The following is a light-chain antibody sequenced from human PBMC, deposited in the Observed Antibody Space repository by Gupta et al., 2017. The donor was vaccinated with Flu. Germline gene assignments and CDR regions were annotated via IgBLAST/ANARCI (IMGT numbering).Light chain of an antibody. CDR3: QAGDSNNEV. J-gene: IGLJ3*02. CDR2: KKA. Sequence: GKTTSITCSGDKVADKYGCGYQQRAGQYHLLVIYKKAKRTSGRPERFSAGNSGNTATLTIGGTQDGDEDDYDCQAGDSNNEVFGGGTKLTVL. V-gene: IGLV3-1*01. CDR1: KVADKY.